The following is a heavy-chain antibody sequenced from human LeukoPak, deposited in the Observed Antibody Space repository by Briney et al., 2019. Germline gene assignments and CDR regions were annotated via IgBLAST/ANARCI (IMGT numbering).Heavy chain of an antibody. Sequence: ASVKVSCKASGGTFSSYAISWVRQAPGQGLEWMGWISAYNGNTNYAQKLQGRVTMTTDTSTSTAYMELRSLRSDDTAVYYCARDPNYYGSGSYLNWFDPWGQGTLVTVSS. V-gene: IGHV1-18*01. J-gene: IGHJ5*02. CDR2: ISAYNGNT. CDR3: ARDPNYYGSGSYLNWFDP. CDR1: GGTFSSYA. D-gene: IGHD3-10*01.